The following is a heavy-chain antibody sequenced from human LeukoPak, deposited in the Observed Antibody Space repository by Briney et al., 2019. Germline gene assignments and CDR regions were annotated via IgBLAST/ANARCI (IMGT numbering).Heavy chain of an antibody. V-gene: IGHV4-39*07. CDR2: VYYSGSA. CDR1: GGSISSGSYY. Sequence: SETLSLTCTVSGGSISSGSYYWSWIRQSPGKGLEWIGNVYYSGSAYYNPSLKSRVTMSVDTSKNQFSLKLSSVTAADTAVYYCARKPIINNAWYYFDYWGQGTLVTVSS. D-gene: IGHD1/OR15-1a*01. J-gene: IGHJ4*02. CDR3: ARKPIINNAWYYFDY.